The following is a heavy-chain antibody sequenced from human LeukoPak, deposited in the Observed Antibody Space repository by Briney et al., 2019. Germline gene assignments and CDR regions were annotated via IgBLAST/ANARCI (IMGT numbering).Heavy chain of an antibody. CDR2: ISSGSSEI. V-gene: IGHV3-21*01. J-gene: IGHJ4*02. CDR1: GFTFRNYN. D-gene: IGHD5-12*01. CDR3: ARDPPWPLDY. Sequence: GGSLRLSCAASGFTFRNYNMNWVRQAPGKGLEWVSSISSGSSEIYYADSLKGRFTIARDNAKNSLYLQMNSLRAEDTAVYYCARDPPWPLDYWGQGTLVTVSS.